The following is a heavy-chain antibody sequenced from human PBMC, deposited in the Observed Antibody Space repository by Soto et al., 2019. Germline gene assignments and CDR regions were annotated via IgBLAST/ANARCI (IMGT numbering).Heavy chain of an antibody. CDR3: ATDARTDGYWGVDY. CDR1: GFTFSTYT. Sequence: EVQLLESGGDLVQPGGSLRLSCAASGFTFSTYTMNWVRQAPGKGLEWVSGIFGDGSGTYYADSVKGRFTISRDNSKKTQDLQMNRLRDEDTAGYYCATDARTDGYWGVDYCGQGTLVTVSS. J-gene: IGHJ4*02. V-gene: IGHV3-23*01. CDR2: IFGDGSGT. D-gene: IGHD5-12*01.